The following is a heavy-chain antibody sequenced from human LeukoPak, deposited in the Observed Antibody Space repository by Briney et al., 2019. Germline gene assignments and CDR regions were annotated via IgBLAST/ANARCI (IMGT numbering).Heavy chain of an antibody. CDR3: ARGSGYRSSYDY. Sequence: WASVKVSCTASGYTFTGYYMHWIRQAPGQGLEWMGIINPGVGSGSYAQKFQGRVTMTRDTSTSTAYMELSSLRSEDTAMYYCARGSGYRSSYDYWGQGTLVTVSS. CDR1: GYTFTGYY. V-gene: IGHV1-46*01. D-gene: IGHD6-19*01. CDR2: INPGVGSG. J-gene: IGHJ4*02.